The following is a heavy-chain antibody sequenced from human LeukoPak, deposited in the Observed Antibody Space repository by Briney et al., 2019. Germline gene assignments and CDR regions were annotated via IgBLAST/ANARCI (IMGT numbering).Heavy chain of an antibody. CDR3: AKVERYYYDSSGYYLY. CDR1: GFTFRSYA. J-gene: IGHJ4*02. Sequence: HSGGSLRLSCAASGFTFRSYAMSWVRQAPGKGLEWVSAISGSGGSTYYADSVKGRFTISRDNSKNTLYLQMNSLRAEDTAVYYCAKVERYYYDSSGYYLYWGQGTLVTVSS. V-gene: IGHV3-23*01. D-gene: IGHD3-22*01. CDR2: ISGSGGST.